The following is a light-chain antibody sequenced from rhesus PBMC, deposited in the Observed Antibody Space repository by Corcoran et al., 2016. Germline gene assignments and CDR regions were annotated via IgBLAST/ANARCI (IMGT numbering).Light chain of an antibody. Sequence: EIVMTQSPATLSLSPGERATLSCRASQSVSSNLAWYQQTPGQAPSLLIDGTSNRATGIPDRFSGSGSGTDFTLTISSLDPEDFAVYYCQQFNDWPLTFGGGAKVEIK. CDR3: QQFNDWPLT. J-gene: IGKJ4*01. V-gene: IGKV3-42*03. CDR1: QSVSSN. CDR2: GTS.